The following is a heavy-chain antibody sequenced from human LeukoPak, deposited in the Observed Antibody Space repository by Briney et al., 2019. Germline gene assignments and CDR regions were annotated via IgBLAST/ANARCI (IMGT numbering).Heavy chain of an antibody. V-gene: IGHV3-48*03. CDR1: GXSLRSSE. Sequence: PGGSLRLSCAASGXSLRSSEMNWVRQAPGKGLEWVCHISSGANAEYYVDSVRGRFTMSRDDAKNLLFLQMNSLRAEDTAVYYCARDTLNGPFVISLDYWGQGALVTVSS. D-gene: IGHD3-9*01. CDR3: ARDTLNGPFVISLDY. CDR2: ISSGANAE. J-gene: IGHJ4*02.